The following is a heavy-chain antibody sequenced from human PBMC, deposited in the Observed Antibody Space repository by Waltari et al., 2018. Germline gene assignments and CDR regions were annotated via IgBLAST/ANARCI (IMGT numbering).Heavy chain of an antibody. V-gene: IGHV3-30*18. CDR2: ITYDGSMK. J-gene: IGHJ4*02. CDR3: AKGLGWELLGSGASLDH. Sequence: VQLVESGGGVVQPGRSLRLSCEASGFTFRSSGMDLVRQAPGKGLEWVESITYDGSMKYYVDSVKGRFTISRDNSENTLSLQMNSLRTDDTAIYYCAKGLGWELLGSGASLDHWGQGTLVTVSS. D-gene: IGHD1-26*01. CDR1: GFTFRSSG.